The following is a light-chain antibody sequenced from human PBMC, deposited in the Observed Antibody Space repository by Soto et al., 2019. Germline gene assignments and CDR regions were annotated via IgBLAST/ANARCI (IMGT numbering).Light chain of an antibody. CDR3: MQALHTPYT. CDR2: LGS. J-gene: IGKJ2*01. CDR1: QSLLHSNGFNY. V-gene: IGKV2-28*01. Sequence: DIVMTQSPLSLPVTPGEPASISCRSSQSLLHSNGFNYLDWYLQKPGQSPQVLIFLGSYRASGVPDRFSATGSGTDFTLKISRVAADDVGLYYCMQALHTPYTFGQGTKLEIK.